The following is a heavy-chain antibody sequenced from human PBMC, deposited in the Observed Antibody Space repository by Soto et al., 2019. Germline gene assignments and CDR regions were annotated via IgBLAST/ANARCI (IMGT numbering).Heavy chain of an antibody. D-gene: IGHD3-3*01. V-gene: IGHV4-39*01. Sequence: SETLSLTYTVSGNSISDRNYYWGWIRQPPGKGLEWIGSIFYTGSTSYSPSLRGRVTISVDTSKNQFSLKVTSVTAADTAIYFCATMTGFLVPTLEADYWGQGALVTVSS. CDR1: GNSISDRNYY. J-gene: IGHJ4*02. CDR3: ATMTGFLVPTLEADY. CDR2: IFYTGST.